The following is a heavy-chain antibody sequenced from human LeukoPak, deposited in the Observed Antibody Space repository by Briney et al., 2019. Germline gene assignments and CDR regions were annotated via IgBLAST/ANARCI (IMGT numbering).Heavy chain of an antibody. D-gene: IGHD2-2*01. J-gene: IGHJ4*02. Sequence: GESLKISCQGFGYTFTTSWIGWVRQMPGKGLEWMGVIYPRDSRTTYSPSFQDQVTISADKSISTAYLQWTSLKASDTAMYYCARHLSDITSSPNYWGPGTLVTVSS. V-gene: IGHV5-51*01. CDR3: ARHLSDITSSPNY. CDR2: IYPRDSRT. CDR1: GYTFTTSW.